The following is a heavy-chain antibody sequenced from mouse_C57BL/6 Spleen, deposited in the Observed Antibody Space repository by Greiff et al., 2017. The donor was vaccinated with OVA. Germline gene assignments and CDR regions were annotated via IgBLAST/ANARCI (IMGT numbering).Heavy chain of an antibody. CDR2: INYDGSST. D-gene: IGHD1-1*01. J-gene: IGHJ1*03. V-gene: IGHV5-16*01. CDR1: GFTFSDYY. CDR3: ARDSYSYWYFDV. Sequence: EVQRVDSEGGLVQPGSSMKLSCTASGFTFSDYYMAWVRQVPEKGLEWVANINYDGSSTYYLDSLKSRFIISRDNAKNILYLQMSRLKSEDTATYYCARDSYSYWYFDVWGTGTTVTVSS.